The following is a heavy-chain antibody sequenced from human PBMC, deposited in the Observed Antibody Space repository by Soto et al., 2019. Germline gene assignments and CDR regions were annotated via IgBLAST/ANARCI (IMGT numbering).Heavy chain of an antibody. V-gene: IGHV3-33*01. CDR3: ARESSGYSYGYPTYYFDY. CDR1: GVTFKSYG. J-gene: IGHJ4*02. Sequence: PWCSIRLSCAASGVTFKSYGMDWVRQETGKGREWVAVIWYDGSNKYYADSVKGRFTISRDNSKNTLYLQMNSLRAEDTAVYYCARESSGYSYGYPTYYFDYWGQGTLVTVSS. CDR2: IWYDGSNK. D-gene: IGHD5-18*01.